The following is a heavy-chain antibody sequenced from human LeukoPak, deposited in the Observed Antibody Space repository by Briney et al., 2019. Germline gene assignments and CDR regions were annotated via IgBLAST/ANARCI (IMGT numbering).Heavy chain of an antibody. Sequence: PGGSLRLPCAASGFTFSTYWMAWVRQAPGKGLEWVANIKGDGSEKYHGDSVTGRFTISRDNAKNSLYLQMNSLRAEDTAIYYCASYRVSHGMDVWGQGTTVTVSS. CDR1: GFTFSTYW. CDR3: ASYRVSHGMDV. J-gene: IGHJ6*02. CDR2: IKGDGSEK. D-gene: IGHD1-26*01. V-gene: IGHV3-7*01.